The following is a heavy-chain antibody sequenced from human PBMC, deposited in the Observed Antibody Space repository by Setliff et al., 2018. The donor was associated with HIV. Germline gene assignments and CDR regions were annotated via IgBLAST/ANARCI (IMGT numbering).Heavy chain of an antibody. D-gene: IGHD6-13*01. V-gene: IGHV4-4*02. CDR1: GGSISSSNW. Sequence: LSLTCAVSGGSISSSNWWSWVRQPPGKGLEWIGEIYHSGSANYNPSLKSRVIISIDKSKIKFSLKVSSVTAADTAVYYCARILVAAAGTGFDPWGQGILVTVSS. J-gene: IGHJ5*02. CDR3: ARILVAAAGTGFDP. CDR2: IYHSGSA.